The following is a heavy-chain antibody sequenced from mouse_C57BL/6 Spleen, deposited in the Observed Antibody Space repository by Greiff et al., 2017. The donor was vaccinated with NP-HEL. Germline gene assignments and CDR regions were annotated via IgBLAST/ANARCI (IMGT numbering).Heavy chain of an antibody. CDR3: ERRNDYGTYAMDY. CDR2: IDPSDSDT. CDR1: GYTFTSYG. V-gene: IGHV1-52*01. Sequence: QVQLQQPGASLGRPGSSVKLSCKASGYTFTSYGMHWVKQRPIQGLEWIGNIDPSDSDTYYNQKFNDKATLSADKSSSTAYMELSSLTSEDSAVYYSERRNDYGTYAMDYWGQGTSVTVSS. D-gene: IGHD2-4*01. J-gene: IGHJ4*01.